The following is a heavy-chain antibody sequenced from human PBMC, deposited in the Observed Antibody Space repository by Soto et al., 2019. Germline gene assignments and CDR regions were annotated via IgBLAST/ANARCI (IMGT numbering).Heavy chain of an antibody. CDR2: IKEDGSEK. CDR3: TRGGGRDSNERY. CDR1: GFTFRSYW. V-gene: IGHV3-7*01. Sequence: EVQLVESGGTLVQPGGSLRLSCAASGFTFRSYWMSWVRQTPEKGLEWRANIKEDGSEKYYVDSVKGRFTISSDNAKSSLYPQMNSQRAEARAVYYCTRGGGRDSNERYWGQEPLVIVSS. J-gene: IGHJ4*02. D-gene: IGHD4-4*01.